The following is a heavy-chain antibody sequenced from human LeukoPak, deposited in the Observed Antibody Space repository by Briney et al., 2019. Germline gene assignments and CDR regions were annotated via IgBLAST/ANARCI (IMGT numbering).Heavy chain of an antibody. D-gene: IGHD4-17*01. V-gene: IGHV3-23*01. CDR1: GFTFSSYV. Sequence: PGGSLRLSCAASGFTFSSYVMSWVRQAPGKGLEWVSAISGSGGSAYYADSVKGRFTISRDNSKYTLFLQMNSLRAEDTAVYYCARDPNGDYIGAFDMWGPGTMVTVSS. CDR2: ISGSGGSA. CDR3: ARDPNGDYIGAFDM. J-gene: IGHJ3*02.